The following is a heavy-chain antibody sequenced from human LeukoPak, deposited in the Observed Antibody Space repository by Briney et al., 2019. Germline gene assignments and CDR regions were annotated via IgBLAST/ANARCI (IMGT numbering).Heavy chain of an antibody. CDR2: TYYSSKWYN. V-gene: IGHV6-1*01. CDR1: GDSVSSDNTV. J-gene: IGHJ4*02. D-gene: IGHD7-27*01. Sequence: SQTLSLTCAISGDSVSSDNTVWNWIRQSPSRGLEWLRRTYYSSKWYNNYAVSVRSRITINPDTSKNKFSLQLNSVTPEATALYYGARGTWGSTYYFDYWGQGTLVTVSS. CDR3: ARGTWGSTYYFDY.